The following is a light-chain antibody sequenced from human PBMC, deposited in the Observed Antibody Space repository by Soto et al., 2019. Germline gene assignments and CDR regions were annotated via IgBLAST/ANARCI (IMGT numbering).Light chain of an antibody. V-gene: IGKV1-39*01. CDR3: QQANSFPRT. Sequence: DIQMTQSPSSLSASVGDRVTITCRASQSISNYLNWYQQKPGKAPNLLIYDASSLQSGVPSRFSGSGSGTDFTLTISSLQPEDFATYYCQQANSFPRTFGQGTKVEIK. CDR2: DAS. J-gene: IGKJ1*01. CDR1: QSISNY.